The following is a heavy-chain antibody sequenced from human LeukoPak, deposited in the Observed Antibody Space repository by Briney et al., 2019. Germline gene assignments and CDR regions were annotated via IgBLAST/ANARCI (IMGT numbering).Heavy chain of an antibody. Sequence: GGSLRLSCAASGFTVSSNYMSWVRQAPGKGLEWVSYISSSSSYTNYADSVKGRFTISRDNAKNSLYLQMNSLRAEDTAVYYCARVPRVGDYVDYWGQGTLVTVSS. D-gene: IGHD2-15*01. CDR1: GFTVSSNY. J-gene: IGHJ4*02. V-gene: IGHV3-11*05. CDR2: ISSSSSYT. CDR3: ARVPRVGDYVDY.